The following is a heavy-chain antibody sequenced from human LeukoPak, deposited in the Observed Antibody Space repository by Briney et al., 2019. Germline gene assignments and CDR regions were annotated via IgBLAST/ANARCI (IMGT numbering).Heavy chain of an antibody. CDR1: GFTFCDYY. D-gene: IGHD5-18*01. J-gene: IGHJ4*02. Sequence: PGGSLRLSCAASGFTFCDYYMSWIRPAPGKGLEWVSYISSSGSTIYYADSVKGRFTISRDNAKNSLYLQMNSLRAEDTAVYYCAKDLGYSYAFAWDYWGQGTLVTVSS. CDR3: AKDLGYSYAFAWDY. V-gene: IGHV3-11*01. CDR2: ISSSGSTI.